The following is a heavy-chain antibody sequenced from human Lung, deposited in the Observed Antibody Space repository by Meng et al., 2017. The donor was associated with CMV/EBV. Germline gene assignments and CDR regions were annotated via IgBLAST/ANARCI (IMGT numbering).Heavy chain of an antibody. CDR2: INHSGST. J-gene: IGHJ6*02. D-gene: IGHD2-2*01. CDR1: GGSFSGYY. Sequence: LXCAVYGGSFSGYYWSWIRQPPGKGLEWIGEINHSGSTNYNPSLKSRVTISVDTSKNQFSLKLSSVTAADTAVYYCARARVVPAYYYGMDVWGQGTMVTVSS. V-gene: IGHV4-34*01. CDR3: ARARVVPAYYYGMDV.